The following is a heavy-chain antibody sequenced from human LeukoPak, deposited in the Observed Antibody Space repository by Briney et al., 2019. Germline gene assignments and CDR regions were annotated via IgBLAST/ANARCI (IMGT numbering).Heavy chain of an antibody. D-gene: IGHD3-22*01. CDR1: GFTFSTYW. J-gene: IGHJ5*02. CDR2: ISGDKSHT. CDR3: ATATFYATSGYFPS. V-gene: IGHV3-74*01. Sequence: PGGSLRLSCVASGFTFSTYWIHWVRQAPGQGLVWVSGISGDKSHTAYADSVKGRFTISRDNAKNTLHLQMNSLRDEDTAVYYCATATFYATSGYFPSWGQGTLVTVSS.